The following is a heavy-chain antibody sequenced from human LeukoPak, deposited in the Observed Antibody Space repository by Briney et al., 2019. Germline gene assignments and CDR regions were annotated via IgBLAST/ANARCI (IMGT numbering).Heavy chain of an antibody. D-gene: IGHD4-23*01. J-gene: IGHJ4*02. Sequence: GGSLRLSCVVSGFIFSNSWMHWVRQTPGKGLVWVSRMYGDMSDISYADSVKGRFTISRDNAKNTVYLQMNSLRGEDTAVYYCARDLGLRGSKWGQGTLVTVSS. V-gene: IGHV3-74*01. CDR2: MYGDMSDI. CDR1: GFIFSNSW. CDR3: ARDLGLRGSK.